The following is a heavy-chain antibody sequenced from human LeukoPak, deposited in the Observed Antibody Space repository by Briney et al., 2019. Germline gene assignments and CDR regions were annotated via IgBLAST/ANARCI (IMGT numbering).Heavy chain of an antibody. V-gene: IGHV4-4*09. J-gene: IGHJ6*02. D-gene: IGHD2-2*01. CDR2: IYNSGST. CDR3: ARRRRIGPAGGDGMDV. Sequence: SETLSLTCTVSGGSMSNYYWTWIRLPPGQGLEWIGYIYNSGSTRYNPSLKSRVTISADTSENQFSLRLDSVTAADTATYYCARRRRIGPAGGDGMDVWGLGTTVTISS. CDR1: GGSMSNYY.